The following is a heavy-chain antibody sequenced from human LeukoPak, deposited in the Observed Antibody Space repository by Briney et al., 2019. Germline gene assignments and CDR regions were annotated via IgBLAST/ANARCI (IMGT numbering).Heavy chain of an antibody. D-gene: IGHD3-22*01. CDR2: IYTSGST. V-gene: IGHV4-61*02. J-gene: IGHJ4*02. CDR3: ARDAAYYYDSSGLFDY. Sequence: SQTLSLTCTVSGGSISSGSYYWSWIRQPAGKGLEWIGRIYTSGSTYYNPSLKSRVTISVDTSKNQFSLKLSSVTAADTAVYYCARDAAYYYDSSGLFDYWGQGTLVTVSS. CDR1: GGSISSGSYY.